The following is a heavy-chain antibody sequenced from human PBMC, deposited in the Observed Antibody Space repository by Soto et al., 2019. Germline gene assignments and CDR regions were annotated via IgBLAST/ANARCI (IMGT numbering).Heavy chain of an antibody. CDR2: IIPILGIA. CDR3: AMFKLGGSGSIYYYYMDV. CDR1: GGTFSSYT. V-gene: IGHV1-69*02. Sequence: GASVKVSCKASGGTFSSYTISWVRQAPGQGLEWMGRIIPILGIANYAQKFQGRVTITADKSTSTAYMELSSLRSEDTAVYYCAMFKLGGSGSIYYYYMDVWGKGTTVTVSS. J-gene: IGHJ6*03. D-gene: IGHD3-10*01.